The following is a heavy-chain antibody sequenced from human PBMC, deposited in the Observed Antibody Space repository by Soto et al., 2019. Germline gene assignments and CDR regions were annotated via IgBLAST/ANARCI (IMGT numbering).Heavy chain of an antibody. CDR3: ATLYMVRGVRTFDY. Sequence: QVQLQESGPGLVKPSQTLSLTCTVSGGSISSGGYYWSWIRQHPGKGLEGIGYIYYTVSTYYNPSLKSRFTISVDTSKNQFSLKLSSVTAADTAVYSCATLYMVRGVRTFDYWGQGTLVTVSS. CDR1: GGSISSGGYY. J-gene: IGHJ4*02. CDR2: IYYTVST. V-gene: IGHV4-31*03. D-gene: IGHD3-10*01.